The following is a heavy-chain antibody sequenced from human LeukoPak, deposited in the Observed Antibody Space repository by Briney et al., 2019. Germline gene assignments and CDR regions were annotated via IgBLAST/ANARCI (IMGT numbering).Heavy chain of an antibody. CDR3: AITGGTYDFWSGYPMDY. J-gene: IGHJ4*02. Sequence: KPSETLSLTRTVSGGSISSSSYYWGWIRQPPGKGLEWIGSIYYSGSTYYNPSLKSRVTISVDTSKNQFSLKLSSVTAADTAVYYCAITGGTYDFWSGYPMDYWGQGTLVTVSS. V-gene: IGHV4-39*01. D-gene: IGHD3-3*01. CDR2: IYYSGST. CDR1: GGSISSSSYY.